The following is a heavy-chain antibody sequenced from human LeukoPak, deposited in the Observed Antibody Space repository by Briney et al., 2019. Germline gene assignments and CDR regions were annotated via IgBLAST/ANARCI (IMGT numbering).Heavy chain of an antibody. V-gene: IGHV4-38-2*01. CDR3: ETYGRYSSSSHYFDY. D-gene: IGHD6-6*01. J-gene: IGHJ4*02. CDR2: IYHSGST. Sequence: SETLSLTCAVSGYSISSGYYWGWIRQPPGKGLEWIGSIYHSGSTYYNPSLKSRVTLSVDTSKNQFSLKLSSVTAADTAVYYCETYGRYSSSSHYFDYWGQGTLVTVSS. CDR1: GYSISSGYY.